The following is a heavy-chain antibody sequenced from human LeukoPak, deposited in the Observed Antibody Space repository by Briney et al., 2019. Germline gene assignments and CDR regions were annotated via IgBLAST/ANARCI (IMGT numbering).Heavy chain of an antibody. J-gene: IGHJ4*02. V-gene: IGHV4-59*12. CDR3: ARDSAKLGYFDY. CDR2: IYYSGST. CDR1: GGSISSYY. D-gene: IGHD3-16*01. Sequence: SETLSLTCTVSGGSISSYYWSWIRQPPGKGLEWIGYIYYSGSTNYNPSLKSRVTISVDTSKNQFSLKLSSVTAADTAVYYCARDSAKLGYFDYWGQGTLVTVSS.